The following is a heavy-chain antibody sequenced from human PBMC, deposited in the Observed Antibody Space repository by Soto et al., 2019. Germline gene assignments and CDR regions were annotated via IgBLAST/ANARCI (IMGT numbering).Heavy chain of an antibody. J-gene: IGHJ6*02. V-gene: IGHV3-33*01. CDR1: GFTFSSYG. CDR3: AREQVDIVVVPVAHQSYCYYYGMDV. CDR2: IGSDGSNK. Sequence: QVQLVESGGGVVQPGRSLRLSCAASGFTFSSYGMHWVRQAPGKGLEWVAVIGSDGSNKYYADSVKGRFTISRDNSKHTLYLHMNSLRAEETAVYYCAREQVDIVVVPVAHQSYCYYYGMDVWGQGTTVTVSS. D-gene: IGHD2-2*03.